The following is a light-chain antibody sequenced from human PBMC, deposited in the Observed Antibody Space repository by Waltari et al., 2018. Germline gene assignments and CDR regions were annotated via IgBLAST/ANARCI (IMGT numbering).Light chain of an antibody. V-gene: IGLV2-23*02. J-gene: IGLJ1*01. CDR2: EVT. CDR3: CSYAGSNTYV. CDR1: RRQVWAYYF. Sequence: QSALPPPSPLAGSPGTAITISSSGSRRQVWAYYFFPWYQQHPGKVPKLMIYEVTGRPSGVSNRFSASKSGNTASLTISGLQAEDEADYYCCSYAGSNTYVFGTGTKVIVL.